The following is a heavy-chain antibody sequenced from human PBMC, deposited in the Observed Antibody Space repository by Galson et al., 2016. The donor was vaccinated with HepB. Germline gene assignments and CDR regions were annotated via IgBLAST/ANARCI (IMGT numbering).Heavy chain of an antibody. J-gene: IGHJ6*02. CDR1: GFTFSSYS. CDR3: ARDFGDYFTPWYYYFGMDV. CDR2: ISSSSSYI. V-gene: IGHV3-21*01. Sequence: SLRLSCAASGFTFSSYSMNWVRQAPGKGLEWVSSISSSSSYIYYADSVKGRFTISRDNAKNSLYLQMDSLRAEDTAVYYCARDFGDYFTPWYYYFGMDVWAEGPRSPSP. D-gene: IGHD4-17*01.